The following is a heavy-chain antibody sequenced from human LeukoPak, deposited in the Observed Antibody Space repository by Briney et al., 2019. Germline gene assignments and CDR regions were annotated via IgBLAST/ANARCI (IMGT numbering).Heavy chain of an antibody. Sequence: PGRSLRLSCATSGFTFSNYGIHWVRQAPGKGLEWVAVIWYDGSKTYYADSVKGRFAISRDSSKNTVSLQMNSLRAEDTAVYYCARDPSRTLDYWGQGTLVTVSS. J-gene: IGHJ4*02. CDR3: ARDPSRTLDY. V-gene: IGHV3-33*01. CDR2: IWYDGSKT. D-gene: IGHD1-14*01. CDR1: GFTFSNYG.